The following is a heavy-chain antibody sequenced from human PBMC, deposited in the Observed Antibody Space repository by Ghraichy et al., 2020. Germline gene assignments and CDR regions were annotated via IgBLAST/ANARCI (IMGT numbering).Heavy chain of an antibody. CDR1: GFTFSSYW. CDR2: LKQDGSEK. CDR3: ARGGDMITFGGVFDY. V-gene: IGHV3-7*01. Sequence: GGSLRLSCAASGFTFSSYWMSWVRQAPGKGLERVANLKQDGSEKNYVDSVKGRFTISRDNAKNSLYLQMNSLRAEDTAVYYCARGGDMITFGGVFDYWGEGTLVTVSS. D-gene: IGHD3-16*01. J-gene: IGHJ4*02.